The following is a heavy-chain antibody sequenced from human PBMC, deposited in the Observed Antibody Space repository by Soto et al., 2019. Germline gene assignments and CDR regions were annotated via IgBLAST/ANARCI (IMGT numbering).Heavy chain of an antibody. Sequence: VQLVQSGAEGKKPGASVRFSCKASGYTFTSYGITWGRQAPGQGLEWLGGINGYNGNTNYAQKLQGRVTMTTDTSTSTAYMELRSLRSDDTAVYYCARMGDVPYYYYGMDVWGQGTTVTVSS. CDR3: ARMGDVPYYYYGMDV. D-gene: IGHD3-16*01. V-gene: IGHV1-18*01. CDR2: INGYNGNT. J-gene: IGHJ6*02. CDR1: GYTFTSYG.